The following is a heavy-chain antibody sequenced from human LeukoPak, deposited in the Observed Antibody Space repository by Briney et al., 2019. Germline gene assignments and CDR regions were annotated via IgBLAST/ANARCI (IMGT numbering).Heavy chain of an antibody. CDR2: ISYGGSNK. D-gene: IGHD2-21*01. CDR1: GFTFSSYG. V-gene: IGHV3-30*03. Sequence: GGSLRLSCAASGFTFSSYGMHWVRQAPGKGLEWVAVISYGGSNKYYADSVKGRFTISRDNSKNTLYLQMNSLRAEDTAVYYCGRRRKILWGYGMDVWGQGTTVTVSS. J-gene: IGHJ6*02. CDR3: GRRRKILWGYGMDV.